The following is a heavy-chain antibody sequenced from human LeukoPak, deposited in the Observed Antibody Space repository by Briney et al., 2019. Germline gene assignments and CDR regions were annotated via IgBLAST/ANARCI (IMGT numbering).Heavy chain of an antibody. V-gene: IGHV3-66*01. CDR3: ARDRGYSYDPDAFDI. CDR2: IYSGGST. Sequence: GGSLRLSCAASGFTISSNYMSWVRKAPGKGLEWLSVIYSGGSTYYADSVKGRFTISRDNSKNTLYLQMNSLRAEDTAVYYCARDRGYSYDPDAFDIWGQGTMVTVSS. CDR1: GFTISSNY. J-gene: IGHJ3*02. D-gene: IGHD5-18*01.